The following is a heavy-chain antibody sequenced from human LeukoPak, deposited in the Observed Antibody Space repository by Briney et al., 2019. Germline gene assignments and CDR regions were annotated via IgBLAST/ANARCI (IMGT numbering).Heavy chain of an antibody. CDR3: AKGRNGFDWLLPLDY. D-gene: IGHD3-9*01. J-gene: IGHJ4*02. Sequence: GGSLRLSCAASGFTFSSYAMSWVRQAPGKGLEWVSAISGSGGSTYYADSAKGRFTISRDNSKNTLYLQMNSLRAEDTAVYYCAKGRNGFDWLLPLDYWGQGTLVTVSS. CDR1: GFTFSSYA. CDR2: ISGSGGST. V-gene: IGHV3-23*01.